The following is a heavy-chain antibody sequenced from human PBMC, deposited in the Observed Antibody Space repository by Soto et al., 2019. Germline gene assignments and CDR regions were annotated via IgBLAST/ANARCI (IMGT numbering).Heavy chain of an antibody. CDR2: IIPIFGTA. D-gene: IGHD2-2*01. Sequence: QVQLVQSGAEVKKPGSSVKVSCKASGGTFSSYAISWVRQAPGQGLEWMGGIIPIFGTANYAQKFQGRVTITADESTSTAYMELSSLRSEDTAVYYCARRAEVPAAARNYYYGMDVWGQGTTVTVSS. CDR1: GGTFSSYA. CDR3: ARRAEVPAAARNYYYGMDV. V-gene: IGHV1-69*12. J-gene: IGHJ6*02.